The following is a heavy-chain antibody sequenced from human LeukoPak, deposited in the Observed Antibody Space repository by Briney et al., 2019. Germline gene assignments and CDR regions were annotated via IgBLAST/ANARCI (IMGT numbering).Heavy chain of an antibody. CDR2: INSEGSST. J-gene: IGHJ6*02. Sequence: PGGSLRLSCAASGFTFSSYWMHWVRQAPGKGRVGVSRINSEGSSTNYADSVKGRFTISRDNAKNTLYLQMNSLRAEDTAVYYCARVVYGSGSYYTIPHGMDVWGQGTTVTVSS. CDR1: GFTFSSYW. CDR3: ARVVYGSGSYYTIPHGMDV. V-gene: IGHV3-74*01. D-gene: IGHD3-10*01.